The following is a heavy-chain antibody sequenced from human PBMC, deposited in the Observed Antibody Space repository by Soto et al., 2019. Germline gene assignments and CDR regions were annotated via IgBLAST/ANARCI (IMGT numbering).Heavy chain of an antibody. CDR1: GGSISSGGYY. D-gene: IGHD2-8*01. V-gene: IGHV4-31*03. CDR2: IYYSGST. Sequence: PSETLSLTCTVSGGSISSGGYYWSWIRQHPGKGLEWIGYIYYSGSTYYNPSLKSRVTISVDTSKNQFSLKLSSVTAADTAVYYCARDGILNDGMDVWGQGTTVTVSS. J-gene: IGHJ6*02. CDR3: ARDGILNDGMDV.